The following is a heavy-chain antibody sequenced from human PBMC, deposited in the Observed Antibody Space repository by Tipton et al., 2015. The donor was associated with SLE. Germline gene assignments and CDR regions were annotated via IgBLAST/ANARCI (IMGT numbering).Heavy chain of an antibody. D-gene: IGHD2-2*01. CDR3: ARETNIVVVPAAPHDAFDI. V-gene: IGHV3-66*02. CDR1: GFTVSSNY. Sequence: SLRLSCAASGFTVSSNYMNWVRQAPGKGLEWVSVIYSGGSTYYADSVKGRFTISRDNSKNNLYLQMNSLRAEDTAVYYCARETNIVVVPAAPHDAFDIWGQGTMVTVSS. CDR2: IYSGGST. J-gene: IGHJ3*02.